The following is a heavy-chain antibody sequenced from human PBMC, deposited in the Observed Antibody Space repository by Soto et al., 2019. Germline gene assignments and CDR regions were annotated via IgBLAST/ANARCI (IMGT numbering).Heavy chain of an antibody. CDR1: GGSISSGDYY. CDR2: IYYSGST. Sequence: SETLSLTCTVSGGSISSGDYYWSWIRQPPGKGLEWIGYIYYSGSTYYNPSLKSRVTISVDTSKNHFSLKLSSVTAADTAVYYCARHKYDYFSGSFYYFDYWGRGTLVTVSS. J-gene: IGHJ4*02. V-gene: IGHV4-30-4*01. CDR3: ARHKYDYFSGSFYYFDY. D-gene: IGHD3-16*01.